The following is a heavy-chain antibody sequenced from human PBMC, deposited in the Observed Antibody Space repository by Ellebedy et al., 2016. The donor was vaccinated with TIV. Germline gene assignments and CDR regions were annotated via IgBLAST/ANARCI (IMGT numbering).Heavy chain of an antibody. CDR1: SVPISSGAYY. Sequence: LRLSCTLPSVPISSGAYYWSWIRQFSGKGLEWIGYINHRGSAYYNPSLRSRATISIDTSNNEFFLNLTSATAADTARYYCVREGAYSNSIDSWGKGTLVAVST. CDR2: INHRGSA. V-gene: IGHV4-31*03. D-gene: IGHD4-11*01. CDR3: VREGAYSNSIDS. J-gene: IGHJ5*01.